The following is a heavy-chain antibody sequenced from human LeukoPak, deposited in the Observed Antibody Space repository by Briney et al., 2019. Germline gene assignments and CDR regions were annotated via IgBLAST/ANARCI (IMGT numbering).Heavy chain of an antibody. CDR1: GFTFSSYG. CDR3: ARGYSYGYLNY. V-gene: IGHV3-53*04. J-gene: IGHJ4*02. Sequence: GGSLRLSCAASGFTFSSYGMHWVRQAPGKGLEWVSVIYSGGSTYYADSVKGRFTISRHNSKNTLYLQMNSLRAEDTAVYYCARGYSYGYLNYWGQGTLVTVSS. CDR2: IYSGGST. D-gene: IGHD5-18*01.